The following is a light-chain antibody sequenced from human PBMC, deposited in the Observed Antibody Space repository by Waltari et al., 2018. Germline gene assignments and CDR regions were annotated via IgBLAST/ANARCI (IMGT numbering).Light chain of an antibody. CDR1: SSAIGDYDC. CDR2: DVS. Sequence: QSALTQPRSVSVSPGQSVTVSCTGTSSAIGDYDCVSWYQHHPGKAPKLLIYDVSKRPSGVPDRFSASKSGNTASLTISGLQAEDEADYYCYSYAGSHEFGGGTKLTVL. J-gene: IGLJ2*01. CDR3: YSYAGSHE. V-gene: IGLV2-11*01.